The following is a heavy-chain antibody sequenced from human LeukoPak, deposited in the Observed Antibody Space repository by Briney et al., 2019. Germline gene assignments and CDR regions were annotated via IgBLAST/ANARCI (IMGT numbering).Heavy chain of an antibody. CDR3: ARVEYSYGYYYYYMDV. CDR2: INPNSGGT. Sequence: ASVKVSCKASGYTFTGYYMHWVRQAPGQGLEWMGWINPNSGGTNYAQKFQGRVTMTRDTSISTAYMELSRLRSDDTAVYYCARVEYSYGYYYYYMDVWGKGTTVTVSS. CDR1: GYTFTGYY. V-gene: IGHV1-2*02. D-gene: IGHD5-18*01. J-gene: IGHJ6*03.